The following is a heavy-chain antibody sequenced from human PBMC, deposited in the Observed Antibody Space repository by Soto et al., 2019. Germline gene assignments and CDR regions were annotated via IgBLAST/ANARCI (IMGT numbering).Heavy chain of an antibody. D-gene: IGHD6-13*01. V-gene: IGHV1-69*08. CDR1: GGTFSSYT. J-gene: IGHJ4*02. CDR2: IIPILGIA. CDR3: ARDLMAAAGF. Sequence: QVQLVQSGAEVKKPGSSVKVSCKASGGTFSSYTISWVRQAPGQGLEWMGRIIPILGIANYAQKFLGRVTITADKSTSTAYMELSSLRSEDTAVYYCARDLMAAAGFWGQGTLVTVSS.